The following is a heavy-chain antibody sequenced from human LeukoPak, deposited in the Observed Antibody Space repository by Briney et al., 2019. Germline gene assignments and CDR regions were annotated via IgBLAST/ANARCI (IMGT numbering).Heavy chain of an antibody. CDR2: ISGSGGST. CDR3: AKGVAVAEFDY. Sequence: PGGSLRLSCAASGFTVSSNYMSWVRQAPGKGLEWVSAISGSGGSTYYADSVKGRFTISRDNSKNTLYLQMNSLRAEDTAVYYCAKGVAVAEFDYWGQGTLVTVSS. D-gene: IGHD6-19*01. V-gene: IGHV3-23*01. J-gene: IGHJ4*02. CDR1: GFTVSSNY.